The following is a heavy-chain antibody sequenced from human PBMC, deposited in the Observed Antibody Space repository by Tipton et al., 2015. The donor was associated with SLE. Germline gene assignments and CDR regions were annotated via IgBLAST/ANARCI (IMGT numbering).Heavy chain of an antibody. J-gene: IGHJ6*03. CDR2: VYSSGSS. Sequence: TLSLICTVSGGSMNSYYWTWIRQPPGKGLEWLGYVYSSGSSDYNPSLSSRVTISLDTSKNQFSLRLNSATAADTAVYYCARVGHGFDSSGYNSHYYYYMDVWGKGTTVTVSS. V-gene: IGHV4-59*01. CDR1: GGSMNSYY. CDR3: ARVGHGFDSSGYNSHYYYYMDV. D-gene: IGHD3-22*01.